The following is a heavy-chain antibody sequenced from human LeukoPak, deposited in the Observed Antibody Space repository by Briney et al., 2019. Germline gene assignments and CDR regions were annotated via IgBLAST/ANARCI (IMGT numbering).Heavy chain of an antibody. J-gene: IGHJ4*02. D-gene: IGHD2-15*01. CDR3: VRVGYCSGDRCYLHFDY. CDR2: INPKNGDT. V-gene: IGHV1-2*04. Sequence: ASVKVSCKASGYIFTDYYIHWMRQAPGQGLEWMGWINPKNGDTHYAQKFQGWVTMTRDTSITTVYMELNRLTSDDTALYYCVRVGYCSGDRCYLHFDYWGQGTLVTVSS. CDR1: GYIFTDYY.